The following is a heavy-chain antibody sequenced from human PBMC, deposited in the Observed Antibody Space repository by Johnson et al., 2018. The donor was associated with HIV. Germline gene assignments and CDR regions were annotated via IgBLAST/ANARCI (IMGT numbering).Heavy chain of an antibody. CDR2: ISSNGGST. J-gene: IGHJ3*01. CDR1: GFSFSSYG. Sequence: QVQLMESGGGVVQPGGSLRLSCAASGFSFSSYGMHWVRQAPGKGLEYVSAISSNGGSTYYADSLKGRFTVSRDNSKNTLYLQMNSLRPEDTAVYYCAKGEVYGSRSYKPADAFDLWGQGTMVTVSS. D-gene: IGHD3-22*01. V-gene: IGHV3-64*04. CDR3: AKGEVYGSRSYKPADAFDL.